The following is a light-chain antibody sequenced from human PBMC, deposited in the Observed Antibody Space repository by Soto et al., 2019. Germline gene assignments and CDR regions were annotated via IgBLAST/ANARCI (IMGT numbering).Light chain of an antibody. CDR1: QSVSSSY. CDR3: QQYGRSPPIT. J-gene: IGKJ5*01. Sequence: EIVLTQSPGTLSLSPGERATLSCRAGQSVSSSYLAWYQQKPGQAPRLLIYAASSRATGIPDRFSGNGSGTDFSLSISRLEPEDFAVYYCQQYGRSPPITFGQGTRLEIK. V-gene: IGKV3-20*01. CDR2: AAS.